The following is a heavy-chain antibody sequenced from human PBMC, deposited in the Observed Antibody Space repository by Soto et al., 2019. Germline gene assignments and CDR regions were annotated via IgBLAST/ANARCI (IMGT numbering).Heavy chain of an antibody. Sequence: QLQESGPGLVKPSGTLSLTCTVSSGSIGSGLWWNWVRQPPGKGLEWIGEIYHNGRANYNPSLKSRVSMSIVESKNQFSLQLTSVAAADTAVYFCARAARLSPFDCWGQGILVAVSS. D-gene: IGHD6-6*01. J-gene: IGHJ4*02. V-gene: IGHV4-4*02. CDR2: IYHNGRA. CDR1: SGSIGSGLW. CDR3: ARAARLSPFDC.